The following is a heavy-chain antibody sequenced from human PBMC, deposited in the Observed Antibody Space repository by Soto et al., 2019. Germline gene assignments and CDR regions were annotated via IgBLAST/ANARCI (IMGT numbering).Heavy chain of an antibody. Sequence: PSETLSLTCAVYGGSFSGYYWSWIRQHPGKGLEWIGYIYYSGSTYYNPSLKSRVTISVDTSKNQFSLKLSSVTAADTAVYYCARSIAAAGTFQVNNCFDPWGQGTLVTVSS. CDR3: ARSIAAAGTFQVNNCFDP. V-gene: IGHV4-30-4*08. D-gene: IGHD6-13*01. J-gene: IGHJ5*02. CDR1: GGSFSGYY. CDR2: IYYSGST.